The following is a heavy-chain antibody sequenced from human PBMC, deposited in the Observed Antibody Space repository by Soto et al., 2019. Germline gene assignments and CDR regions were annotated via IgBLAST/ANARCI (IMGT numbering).Heavy chain of an antibody. D-gene: IGHD2-2*01. Sequence: EVQLLESGGGLVQPGGSLRLSCAASGFTFSSYAMSWVRQAPGKGLEWVSAISGSGGSTYYADSVKGRFTISRDNSKNTLYLQMNSLRAEDTAVYYCAKDQIPYPNYYYGMDVWGQGTTVTVSS. CDR2: ISGSGGST. J-gene: IGHJ6*02. V-gene: IGHV3-23*01. CDR3: AKDQIPYPNYYYGMDV. CDR1: GFTFSSYA.